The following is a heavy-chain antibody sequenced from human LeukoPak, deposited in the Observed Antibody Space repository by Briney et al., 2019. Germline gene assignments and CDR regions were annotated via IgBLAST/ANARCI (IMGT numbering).Heavy chain of an antibody. CDR1: GFTFDDYG. Sequence: PGGSLRLSCAASGFTFDDYGMSWVRHAPGKGLEWVSGINWNGGSTGYADSVKGRFTISRDNAKNALYLQMNSLRAEDTALYYCARVLGSGSYLFSDAFDIWGQGTMVTVSS. D-gene: IGHD3-10*01. CDR3: ARVLGSGSYLFSDAFDI. J-gene: IGHJ3*02. CDR2: INWNGGST. V-gene: IGHV3-20*04.